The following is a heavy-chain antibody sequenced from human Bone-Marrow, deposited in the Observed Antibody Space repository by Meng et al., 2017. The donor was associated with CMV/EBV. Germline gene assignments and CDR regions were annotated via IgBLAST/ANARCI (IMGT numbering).Heavy chain of an antibody. CDR2: IKEDGSET. Sequence: GESLKISCAVSGFTFRKYWMGWVRQAPGKGLEWVANIKEDGSETYYVDSVRGRFTISRDNAKSSLYLQMNSLRAEDTAVYYCQRPLHCSDGVCADDYWGQGTLVTVSS. CDR3: QRPLHCSDGVCADDY. V-gene: IGHV3-7*01. J-gene: IGHJ4*02. CDR1: GFTFRKYW. D-gene: IGHD2-8*01.